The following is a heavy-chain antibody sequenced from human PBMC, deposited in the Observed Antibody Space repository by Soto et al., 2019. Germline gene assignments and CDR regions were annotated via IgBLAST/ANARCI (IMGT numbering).Heavy chain of an antibody. CDR2: TKNKANSYTT. J-gene: IGHJ4*02. CDR1: GFTFSDHY. Sequence: EVQLVESGGGLVQPGGSLRLSCAASGFTFSDHYMDWVLQAPGKGLEWVGRTKNKANSYTTEYAASVKGRFTISRDDSKNSLYLQMNSLKTEDTAVYYCARDAGFNWGQGTLVTVSS. V-gene: IGHV3-72*01. CDR3: ARDAGFN.